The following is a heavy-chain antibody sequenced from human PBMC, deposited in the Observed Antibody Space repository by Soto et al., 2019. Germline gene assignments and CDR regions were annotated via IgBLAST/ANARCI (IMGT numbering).Heavy chain of an antibody. CDR1: GYTFTGYF. Sequence: ASVKVSCKASGYTFTGYFMHWVRQAPGQGLEWMGWINPNSGGTNYAQKFQGWVTMTRDTSISTAYMELSRLRSDDTAVYYCARTDDFWSGYQSTDYYGMDVWGQGTTVTVSS. CDR2: INPNSGGT. V-gene: IGHV1-2*04. D-gene: IGHD3-3*01. J-gene: IGHJ6*02. CDR3: ARTDDFWSGYQSTDYYGMDV.